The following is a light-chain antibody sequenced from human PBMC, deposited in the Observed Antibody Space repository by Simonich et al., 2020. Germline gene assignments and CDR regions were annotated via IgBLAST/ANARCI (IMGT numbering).Light chain of an antibody. CDR2: DVS. CDR3: SSYTSSSTLGV. Sequence: QSALTQPASVSVSPGQSITISCTGTSSDVGGYNYVSWYQQHPGKAPKLMIYDVSKRPSGVSNRFSGSKSGNTASLTISGLQAEDEADYYCSSYTSSSTLGVFGGGTKLTVL. V-gene: IGLV2-14*01. CDR1: SSDVGGYNY. J-gene: IGLJ2*01.